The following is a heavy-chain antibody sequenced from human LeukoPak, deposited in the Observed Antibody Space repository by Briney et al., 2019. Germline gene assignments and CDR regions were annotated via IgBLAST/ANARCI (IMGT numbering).Heavy chain of an antibody. J-gene: IGHJ3*02. CDR2: IYYSGST. CDR3: ARVIAAAMDAFDI. D-gene: IGHD6-13*01. V-gene: IGHV4-30-4*08. CDR1: GGSISSGDYY. Sequence: PSETLSPTCTVSGGSISSGDYYWSWIRQPPGKGLEWIGYIYYSGSTYYNPSLKSRVTISVDTSKNQFSLKLSSVTAADTAVYYCARVIAAAMDAFDIWGQGTMVTVSS.